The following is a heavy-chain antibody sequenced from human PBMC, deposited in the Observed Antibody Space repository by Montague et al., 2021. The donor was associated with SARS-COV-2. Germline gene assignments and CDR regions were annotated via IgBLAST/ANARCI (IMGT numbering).Heavy chain of an antibody. CDR2: IDPSSGHT. CDR1: GYTFTTYG. D-gene: IGHD3-10*01. V-gene: IGHV1-18*04. Sequence: SVKVSCKASGYTFTTYGISWVRQAPGQGLEWMGWIDPSSGHTNYARNLRGRLTMTTDTSTTTAYMELRSLRSDDTAVYYCARDLHSYGPGRYDESYDDTFDIWGQGTMVIASS. CDR3: ARDLHSYGPGRYDESYDDTFDI. J-gene: IGHJ3*02.